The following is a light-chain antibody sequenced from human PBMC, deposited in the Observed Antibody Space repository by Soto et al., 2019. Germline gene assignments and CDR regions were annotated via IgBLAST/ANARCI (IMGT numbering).Light chain of an antibody. CDR3: QHHNSYSQT. CDR2: GAS. J-gene: IGKJ1*01. V-gene: IGKV1-5*01. CDR1: QSIRYH. Sequence: DIQLTQSPPTLSASVGDRVTITCRASQSIRYHLAWYQQMPGKAPKLLIYGASSLQSGVPSRFSGSGSGTEFTLTISSLQPDDFATYFCQHHNSYSQTFGQGTKVETK.